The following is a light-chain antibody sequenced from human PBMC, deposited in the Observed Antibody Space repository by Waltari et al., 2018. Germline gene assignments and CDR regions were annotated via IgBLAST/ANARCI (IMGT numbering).Light chain of an antibody. CDR1: QSLTRT. Sequence: EILLRQSTCTLSLSPGERPTFSCRARQSLTRTLAWYQQKPGQAPRLLIYGASNRATGIPDRFSGSGSGTDFSLTISRLEPEDFAVYYCQHYLRLPATFGQGTKVEIK. V-gene: IGKV3-20*01. CDR3: QHYLRLPAT. CDR2: GAS. J-gene: IGKJ1*01.